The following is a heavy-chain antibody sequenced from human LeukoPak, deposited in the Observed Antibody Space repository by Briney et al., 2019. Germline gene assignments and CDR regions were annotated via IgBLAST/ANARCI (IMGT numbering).Heavy chain of an antibody. J-gene: IGHJ4*02. CDR1: GGTFSSYA. CDR2: IIPIFGTA. V-gene: IGHV1-69*13. Sequence: SAKVSCKASGGTFSSYAISWVRPAPGQGLEWMGGIIPIFGTANYAQKFQGRVTITADETTSTAYMELSSLRSEDTAVYYCASSRPLSAGNSPLDYWGQGTLVTVSS. CDR3: ASSRPLSAGNSPLDY. D-gene: IGHD6-13*01.